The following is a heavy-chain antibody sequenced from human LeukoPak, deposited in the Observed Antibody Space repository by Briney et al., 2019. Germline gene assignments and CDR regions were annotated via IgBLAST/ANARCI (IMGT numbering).Heavy chain of an antibody. Sequence: GGSLRLSCAASGFTFSDYYMSWIRQAPGKGLEWVSYISGSGSHTTYADSVRGRFTISRDNAKNSLSLQVNSLRADDTAVYYCGRVGSTVAAGTPDYWGQGTLVTVSS. V-gene: IGHV3-11*06. CDR2: ISGSGSHT. CDR1: GFTFSDYY. CDR3: GRVGSTVAAGTPDY. D-gene: IGHD6-13*01. J-gene: IGHJ4*02.